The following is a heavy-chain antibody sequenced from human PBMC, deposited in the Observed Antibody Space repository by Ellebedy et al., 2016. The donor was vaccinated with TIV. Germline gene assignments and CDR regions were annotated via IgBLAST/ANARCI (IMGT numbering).Heavy chain of an antibody. D-gene: IGHD2-15*01. CDR1: GGSISGNY. J-gene: IGHJ4*02. Sequence: MPSETLSLTCTVSGGSISGNYWNWIRQSAGKGLEWIGRIYIGGSTNYNPSLKSRVTMSDDTSKNQFSLNLKSLTAADTAVYYCARGLPAFEYWGQGALVTVSS. CDR2: IYIGGST. CDR3: ARGLPAFEY. V-gene: IGHV4-4*07.